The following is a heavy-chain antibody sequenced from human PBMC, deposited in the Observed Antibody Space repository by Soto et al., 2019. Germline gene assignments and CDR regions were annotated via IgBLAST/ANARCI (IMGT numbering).Heavy chain of an antibody. V-gene: IGHV3-23*01. Sequence: GGSLRLSCTASGFTFSSYAMNWVRQAPGKGLEWVSSISGSGVSTYYADSVKGRFTISRDNSKNTLYLQMNSLRAEDTAVYYCAKGGSGFYLPFDYWGQGTLVTVSS. D-gene: IGHD1-26*01. CDR3: AKGGSGFYLPFDY. CDR1: GFTFSSYA. CDR2: ISGSGVST. J-gene: IGHJ4*02.